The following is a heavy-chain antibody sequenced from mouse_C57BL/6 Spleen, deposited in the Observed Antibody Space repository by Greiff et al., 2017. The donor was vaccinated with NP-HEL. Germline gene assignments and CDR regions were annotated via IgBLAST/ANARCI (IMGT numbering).Heavy chain of an antibody. CDR3: ARSGYYYGSSYELGREDFDY. V-gene: IGHV1-80*01. CDR1: GYAFSSYW. Sequence: VQLQQSGAELVKPGASVKISCKASGYAFSSYWMNWVKQRPGKGLEWIGQIYPGDGDTNYNGKFKGKATLTADKSSSTAYMQLSSLTSEDSAVYFCARSGYYYGSSYELGREDFDYWGQGTTLTVSS. CDR2: IYPGDGDT. J-gene: IGHJ2*01. D-gene: IGHD1-1*01.